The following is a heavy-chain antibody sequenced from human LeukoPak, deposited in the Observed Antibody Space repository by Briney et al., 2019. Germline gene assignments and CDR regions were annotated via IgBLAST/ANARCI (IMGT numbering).Heavy chain of an antibody. Sequence: GGSLRLSCVASGFTFSSYTMNWVRQAQGRELEWVSSISSGSHYIDYADSVKGRFTISRDNAKNSLYLQMNSLRAEDTAVYYCARDGSRDGYNWHAFDIWGQGTMVTVSS. CDR3: ARDGSRDGYNWHAFDI. J-gene: IGHJ3*02. D-gene: IGHD5-24*01. CDR2: ISSGSHYI. V-gene: IGHV3-21*01. CDR1: GFTFSSYT.